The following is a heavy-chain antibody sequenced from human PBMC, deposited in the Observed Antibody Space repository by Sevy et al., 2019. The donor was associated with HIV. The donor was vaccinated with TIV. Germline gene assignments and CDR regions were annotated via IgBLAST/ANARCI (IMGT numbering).Heavy chain of an antibody. V-gene: IGHV3-23*01. Sequence: GGSLRLSCAASGFTFSKYSMSWIRQTPGKGLEWVSTFSFGCGKINYADSVKGRFTISRDDSRNTFYLQMNSLRAEDTAIYYCAREGCTKPHDYWGQGPWSPSPQ. J-gene: IGHJ4*02. CDR1: GFTFSKYS. D-gene: IGHD2-8*01. CDR2: FSFGCGKI. CDR3: AREGCTKPHDY.